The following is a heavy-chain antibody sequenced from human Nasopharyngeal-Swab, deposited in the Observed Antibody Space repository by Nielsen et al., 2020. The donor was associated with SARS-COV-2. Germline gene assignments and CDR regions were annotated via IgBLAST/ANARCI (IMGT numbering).Heavy chain of an antibody. Sequence: SETLSLTCTVSGASVSSASYYWSWIRQSPGRGLEWIGYVYYSGNTNYNPSLKSRLTMSVDTSKNQFSLNLSSVTAADTAVYYCARDRAAALRDYYYNTDVWGQGTTVTVSS. J-gene: IGHJ6*02. CDR2: VYYSGNT. D-gene: IGHD2-2*01. V-gene: IGHV4-61*01. CDR3: ARDRAAALRDYYYNTDV. CDR1: GASVSSASYY.